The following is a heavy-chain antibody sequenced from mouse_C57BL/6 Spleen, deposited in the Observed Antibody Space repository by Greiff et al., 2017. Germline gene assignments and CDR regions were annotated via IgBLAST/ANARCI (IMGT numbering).Heavy chain of an antibody. J-gene: IGHJ4*01. D-gene: IGHD2-3*01. V-gene: IGHV5-17*01. CDR1: GFTFSDYG. CDR3: ARTGIYDSKKFFYAMDY. CDR2: ISSGSSTI. Sequence: EVQLVESGGGLVKPGGSLKLSCAASGFTFSDYGMHWVRQAPEKGLEWVAYISSGSSTIYYADTVNGRFTISRDNAKNTLFLQMTSLRSEDTAMYYCARTGIYDSKKFFYAMDYWGQGPSVTVSS.